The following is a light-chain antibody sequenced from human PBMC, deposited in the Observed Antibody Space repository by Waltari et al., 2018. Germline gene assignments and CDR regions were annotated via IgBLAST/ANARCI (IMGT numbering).Light chain of an antibody. J-gene: IGKJ1*01. CDR3: QQYHNWWT. CDR2: DAS. CDR1: QSVMNH. Sequence: EIVMTQSPATLSVSSGERATLSCKASQSVMNHVAWYPQKPGQAPRLLMCDASIRATGITPKLSGSGSGTDLTLTISSLQSEDFAVYYCQQYHNWWTFGQGTKVEIK. V-gene: IGKV3-15*01.